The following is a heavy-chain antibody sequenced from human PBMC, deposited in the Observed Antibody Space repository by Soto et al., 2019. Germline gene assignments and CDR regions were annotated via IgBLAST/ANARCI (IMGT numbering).Heavy chain of an antibody. D-gene: IGHD3-16*01. CDR3: ARGRDMITFGGAFDY. J-gene: IGHJ4*02. V-gene: IGHV1-69*01. Sequence: QVQLVQSXXEXKKPGSSVKVSCKASGGTFSSYAISWVRQAPGQGLEWVGGIIPIFGTANYAQKFQGRVTITADESTSTAYMELSSLRSEDTAVYYCARGRDMITFGGAFDYWGQGTLVTVSS. CDR2: IIPIFGTA. CDR1: GGTFSSYA.